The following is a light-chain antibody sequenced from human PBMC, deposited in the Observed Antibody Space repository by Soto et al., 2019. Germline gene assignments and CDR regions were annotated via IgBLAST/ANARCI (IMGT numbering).Light chain of an antibody. Sequence: DMVLTQSPGTLSLSPGERATLSCRASRSFASSYLGWYQQKPGQAPRLLLYAASKRATGIPDRFSGSGCGTDFPLTINRLEPEDSAVYYCQQYGSSPPYTFGQGTKVEI. J-gene: IGKJ2*01. V-gene: IGKV3-20*01. CDR2: AAS. CDR1: RSFASSY. CDR3: QQYGSSPPYT.